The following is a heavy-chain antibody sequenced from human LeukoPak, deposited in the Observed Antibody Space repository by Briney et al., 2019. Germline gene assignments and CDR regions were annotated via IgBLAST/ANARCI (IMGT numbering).Heavy chain of an antibody. V-gene: IGHV4-34*01. CDR2: INQSGSA. Sequence: SETLSLTCAVYGESLSGFYWNWIRHPPGKGLEWIGEINQSGSANYNPSLKSRVTVSVDNFKSHFSLKLTFVTAADTGVYYCARGRSSGSGHLNYWGQGTLVTVSS. D-gene: IGHD6-19*01. CDR1: GESLSGFY. CDR3: ARGRSSGSGHLNY. J-gene: IGHJ4*02.